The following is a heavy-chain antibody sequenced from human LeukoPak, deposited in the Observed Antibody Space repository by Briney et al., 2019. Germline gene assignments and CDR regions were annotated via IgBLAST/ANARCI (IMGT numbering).Heavy chain of an antibody. Sequence: GGSLRLSCAASGFTFSSYAMHWVRQAPGKGLEWVAVISYDGSNKYYADSVKGRFTISRDNSKNTLYLQMNSLRAEDTAVYYCARGSDESYYYDSSGYPFDIWGQGTMVTVSS. J-gene: IGHJ3*02. D-gene: IGHD3-22*01. CDR2: ISYDGSNK. CDR1: GFTFSSYA. CDR3: ARGSDESYYYDSSGYPFDI. V-gene: IGHV3-30-3*01.